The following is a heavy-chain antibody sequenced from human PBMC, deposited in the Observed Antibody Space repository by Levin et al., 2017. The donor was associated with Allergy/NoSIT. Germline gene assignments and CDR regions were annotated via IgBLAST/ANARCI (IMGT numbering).Heavy chain of an antibody. Sequence: NPSETLSLTCTVSGGSISSYYWSWIRQPPGKGLEWIGYIYYSGSTNYNPSLKSRVTISVDTSKNQFSLKLSSVTAADTAVYYCARGETVRGVMGYYYYYMDVWGKGTTVTVSS. D-gene: IGHD3-10*01. J-gene: IGHJ6*03. CDR1: GGSISSYY. CDR3: ARGETVRGVMGYYYYYMDV. V-gene: IGHV4-59*01. CDR2: IYYSGST.